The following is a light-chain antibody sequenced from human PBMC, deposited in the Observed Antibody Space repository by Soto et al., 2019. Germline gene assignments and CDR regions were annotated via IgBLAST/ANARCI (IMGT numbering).Light chain of an antibody. V-gene: IGKV3-11*01. J-gene: IGKJ1*01. Sequence: EIVLTQSPATLSLSPGERATLSCRASQSVSSNLAWYRQKPGQAPRLLIYDSSNRAAGIPARFSGSGSGTDFTLTVSSLEPEDFVVYYCQQRSDWPWTFGQGTKVDTK. CDR3: QQRSDWPWT. CDR1: QSVSSN. CDR2: DSS.